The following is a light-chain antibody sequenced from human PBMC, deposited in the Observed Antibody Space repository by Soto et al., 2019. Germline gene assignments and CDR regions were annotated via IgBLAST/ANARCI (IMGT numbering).Light chain of an antibody. Sequence: DIQMTQSPSSLSASVGDRVTITCRASQSISSDLNWYQQKPGKAPKLLIYAASSLQSGVPSRFSGSGSGTDFTLTISSLQPEDFATYYCQQSYSTPRVTFGHGTKVDIK. V-gene: IGKV1-39*01. CDR3: QQSYSTPRVT. CDR2: AAS. J-gene: IGKJ3*01. CDR1: QSISSD.